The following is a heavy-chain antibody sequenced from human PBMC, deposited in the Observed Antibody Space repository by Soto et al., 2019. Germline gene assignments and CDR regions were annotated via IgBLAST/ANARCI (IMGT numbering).Heavy chain of an antibody. Sequence: QVQLQESGPGLVKPSGTLSLTCAVSGGSISSSNWWSWVRQPPGKGLEWIGEIYHSGSTNYNPSLKSRVTISVDKSKNQFSLKLSSVTAADTAVYYCARDSKGLSLSGYDFWSGYPNWFDPWGQGTLVTVSS. V-gene: IGHV4-4*02. J-gene: IGHJ5*02. CDR3: ARDSKGLSLSGYDFWSGYPNWFDP. CDR1: GGSISSSNW. CDR2: IYHSGST. D-gene: IGHD3-3*01.